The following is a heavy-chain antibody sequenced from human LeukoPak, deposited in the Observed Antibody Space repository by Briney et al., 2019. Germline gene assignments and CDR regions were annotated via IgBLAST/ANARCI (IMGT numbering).Heavy chain of an antibody. Sequence: GGSLRLSCAASGFTVSSNYMSWVRQAPGKGLEWVSVIYSGGSTYYADSVKGRFTISRDNSKNTLYLQMNSLRAEDTAVYYCARDLGSTSVDYWGQGTLVTVSS. CDR1: GFTVSSNY. CDR3: ARDLGSTSVDY. J-gene: IGHJ4*02. V-gene: IGHV3-53*01. CDR2: IYSGGST. D-gene: IGHD2-2*01.